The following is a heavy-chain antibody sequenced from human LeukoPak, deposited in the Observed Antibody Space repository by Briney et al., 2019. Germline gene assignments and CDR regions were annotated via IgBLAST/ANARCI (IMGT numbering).Heavy chain of an antibody. V-gene: IGHV1-2*02. CDR2: INPNSGGT. CDR3: AREHTVVVPAAMLY. CDR1: GYTFTGYY. D-gene: IGHD2-2*01. Sequence: ASVKVSCKASGYTFTGYYMHWVRQAPGQGLEWMGWINPNSGGTNYAQKFQGRVTMTRDTSISTAYMELSRPRSDDTAVYYCAREHTVVVPAAMLYWGQGTLVTVSS. J-gene: IGHJ4*02.